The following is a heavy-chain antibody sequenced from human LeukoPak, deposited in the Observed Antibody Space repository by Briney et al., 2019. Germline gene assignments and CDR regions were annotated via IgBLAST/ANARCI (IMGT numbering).Heavy chain of an antibody. CDR1: GYTLTELS. Sequence: GASVKVSCKVSGYTLTELSMHWVRQAPGKGLEWMGGFDPEDGETIYAQKFQGRVTMTGDTSTDTAYMELSSLRSEDTAVYYCATGLLGKGPGPWGQGTLVTVSS. CDR3: ATGLLGKGPGP. J-gene: IGHJ5*02. V-gene: IGHV1-24*01. CDR2: FDPEDGET. D-gene: IGHD2-15*01.